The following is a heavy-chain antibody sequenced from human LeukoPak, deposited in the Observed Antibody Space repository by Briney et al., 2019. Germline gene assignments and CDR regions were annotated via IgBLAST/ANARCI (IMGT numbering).Heavy chain of an antibody. V-gene: IGHV3-74*01. CDR1: GFHFSNHR. D-gene: IGHD6-6*01. Sequence: GSLRQSCAAPGFHFSNHRMHSVPQTPGKGLVRVPRINSDGRSTSCADSVKGRFTISRDNAKNTLYLQMNSLRAEDTAVYYCARDSDIGARNLDYWGQGTLVTVSS. CDR3: ARDSDIGARNLDY. CDR2: INSDGRST. J-gene: IGHJ4*02.